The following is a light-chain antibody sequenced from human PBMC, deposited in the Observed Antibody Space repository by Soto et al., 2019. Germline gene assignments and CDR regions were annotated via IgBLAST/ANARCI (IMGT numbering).Light chain of an antibody. CDR3: SSYTSSSTLVV. V-gene: IGLV2-14*01. Sequence: QSVLTQPASVSGSPGQSITISCTGTSSDVGAYNYVSWYQHHPGKAPKLIIYEVSNRPSGVSNRFSGSKSGNTASLTISGLQAEDEADYYCSSYTSSSTLVVFGTGTKLTVL. CDR1: SSDVGAYNY. J-gene: IGLJ1*01. CDR2: EVS.